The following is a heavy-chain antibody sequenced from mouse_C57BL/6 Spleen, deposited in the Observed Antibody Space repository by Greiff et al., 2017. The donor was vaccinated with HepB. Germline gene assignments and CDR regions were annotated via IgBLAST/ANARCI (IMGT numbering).Heavy chain of an antibody. CDR2: INPSTGGT. V-gene: IGHV1-42*01. Sequence: VHVKQSGPELVKPGASVKISCKASGYSFTGYYMNWVKQSPEKSLEWIGEINPSTGGTTYNQKFKAKATLTVDKSSSTAYMQLKSLTSEDSAVYYCAYYYGSSYWYFDVWGTGTTVTVSS. D-gene: IGHD1-1*01. CDR1: GYSFTGYY. CDR3: AYYYGSSYWYFDV. J-gene: IGHJ1*03.